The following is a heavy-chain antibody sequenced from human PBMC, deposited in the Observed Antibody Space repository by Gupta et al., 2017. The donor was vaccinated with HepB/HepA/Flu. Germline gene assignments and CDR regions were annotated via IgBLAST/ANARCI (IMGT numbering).Heavy chain of an antibody. D-gene: IGHD3-3*01. V-gene: IGHV3-53*01. CDR2: IYSGGST. CDR1: GFTVRSNY. J-gene: IGHJ4*02. Sequence: EVQLVESGGGLIEPGGSLRLSCAACGFTVRSNYMSWVRQAPGKGLEWVSVIYSGGSTYYADAGKGRFTISRDNSKNTLYLQMNRLRDEDTAVYYCARLSGGVVIIPFDYWGQGTLVTVSS. CDR3: ARLSGGVVIIPFDY.